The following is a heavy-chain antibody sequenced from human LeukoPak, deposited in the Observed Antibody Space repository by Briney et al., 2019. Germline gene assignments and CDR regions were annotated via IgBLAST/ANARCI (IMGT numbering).Heavy chain of an antibody. Sequence: GGSLRLSCAASGFTFSSYSINWVRQAPGKGLEWVSSISSSSRYIYYADSVKGRFTISRDNAKNSLYLQMNSLRAEDTAVYYCASGKGLVILFDYWGQGTLVTVSS. CDR3: ASGKGLVILFDY. CDR2: ISSSSRYI. D-gene: IGHD3/OR15-3a*01. V-gene: IGHV3-21*01. CDR1: GFTFSSYS. J-gene: IGHJ4*02.